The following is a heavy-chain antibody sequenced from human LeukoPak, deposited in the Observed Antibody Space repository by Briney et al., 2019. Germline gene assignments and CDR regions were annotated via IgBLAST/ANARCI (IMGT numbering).Heavy chain of an antibody. Sequence: ASVNVSCKASGYTFASYDISWVRQAPGQGLEWMGWISAYNGNTSYAQKFQGRVTVTRDTSTSTVHMELSGLRSEDTAVYYCARDQEGFDYWGQGTLVTVSS. J-gene: IGHJ4*02. V-gene: IGHV1-18*01. CDR2: ISAYNGNT. CDR3: ARDQEGFDY. CDR1: GYTFASYD.